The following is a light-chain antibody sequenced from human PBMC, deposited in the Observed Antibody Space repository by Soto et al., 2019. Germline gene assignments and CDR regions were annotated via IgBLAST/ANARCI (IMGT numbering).Light chain of an antibody. Sequence: DIQMTKSPSTRSASVGDRVTITCRASQSISSWLAWYQQKPGKAPKLLIYDASSLESGVPSRFSGSGSGTEFTLTISSLQPDDFATYYCQQYNSYSGTFGQGTKVDIK. CDR2: DAS. CDR3: QQYNSYSGT. CDR1: QSISSW. V-gene: IGKV1-5*01. J-gene: IGKJ2*01.